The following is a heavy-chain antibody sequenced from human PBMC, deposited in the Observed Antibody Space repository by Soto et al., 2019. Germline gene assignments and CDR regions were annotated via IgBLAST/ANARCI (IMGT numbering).Heavy chain of an antibody. D-gene: IGHD4-4*01. CDR1: GFTFSSYS. J-gene: IGHJ6*03. CDR3: ARELQEGDYYYYYYMDV. CDR2: ISSSSSTI. V-gene: IGHV3-48*01. Sequence: PGGSLRLSCAASGFTFSSYSMNWVRQAPGKGLEWVSYISSSSSTIYYADSAKGRFTISRDNAKNSLYLQMNSLRAEDTAVYYCARELQEGDYYYYYYMDVWGKGTTVTVSS.